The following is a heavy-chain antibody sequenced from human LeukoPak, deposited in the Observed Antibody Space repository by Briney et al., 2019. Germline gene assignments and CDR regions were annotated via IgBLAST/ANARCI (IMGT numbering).Heavy chain of an antibody. D-gene: IGHD2-2*01. CDR2: INHSGST. Sequence: SEAVALTCAVYGGSFSGYYWSWNRQPPGKGLEWIGEINHSGSTNYNPSSKSRVTISVDTSKNQFSLKVSSVTAADTAVYYCARGYCSSTSCYGFDYWGQGPIVTLTS. V-gene: IGHV4-34*01. CDR1: GGSFSGYY. CDR3: ARGYCSSTSCYGFDY. J-gene: IGHJ4*02.